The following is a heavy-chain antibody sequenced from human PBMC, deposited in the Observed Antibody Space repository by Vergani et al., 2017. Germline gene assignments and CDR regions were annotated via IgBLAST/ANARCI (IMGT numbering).Heavy chain of an antibody. CDR1: GFTFSSYE. V-gene: IGHV3-48*03. CDR3: ARESNADLGY. D-gene: IGHD4-11*01. Sequence: EVQLVESGGGLVQPGGSLRLSCAASGFTFSSYEMNWVRQAPGKGLEWVSYISSSGSTLYYADSVKGRFTISRDNAKNSLYLQMNSLRAEDTAVYYCARESNADLGYWGQGTLVTVSS. J-gene: IGHJ4*02. CDR2: ISSSGSTL.